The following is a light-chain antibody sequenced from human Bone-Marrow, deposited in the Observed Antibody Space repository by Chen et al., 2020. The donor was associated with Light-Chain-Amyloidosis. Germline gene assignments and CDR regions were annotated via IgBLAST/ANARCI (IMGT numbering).Light chain of an antibody. CDR2: DDS. V-gene: IGLV3-21*02. CDR3: QVWDRSSDRPV. CDR1: NIGPTS. J-gene: IGLJ3*02. Sequence: SYLLTHPSSVPLAPGQTATIACGGNNIGPTSVHWYQQTPGQAPLLVVYDDSDRPSGIPERLSGSNSGNTATLTISRVEAGDEADYYCQVWDRSSDRPVFGGGTKLTVL.